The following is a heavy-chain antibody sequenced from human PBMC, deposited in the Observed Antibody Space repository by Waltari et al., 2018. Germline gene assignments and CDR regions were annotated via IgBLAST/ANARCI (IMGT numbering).Heavy chain of an antibody. V-gene: IGHV4-59*01. CDR2: IYYSGST. CDR1: GGSISSYY. J-gene: IGHJ2*01. CDR3: ARRRTTVTTGLTVGLSYFDL. D-gene: IGHD4-17*01. Sequence: QVQLQESGPGLVKPSETLSLTCTVSGGSISSYYWSWIRQPPGTGLEWIGYIYYSGSTNYNPSLKSRVTISVDMSKNQFSLKLSSVTAADTAVYYCARRRTTVTTGLTVGLSYFDLWGRGTLVTVSS.